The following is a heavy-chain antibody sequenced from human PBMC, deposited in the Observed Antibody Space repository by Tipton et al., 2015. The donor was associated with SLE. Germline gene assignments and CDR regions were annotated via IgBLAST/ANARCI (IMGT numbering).Heavy chain of an antibody. CDR2: ISHRGNP. D-gene: IGHD1-7*01. CDR3: ARINWNYFPDPNWFDP. V-gene: IGHV4-38-2*01. Sequence: TLSLTCVVSGDSLSSAYFWGWIRQPPGKGLEWIGSISHRGNPYYNPSLKSRVSISVDTSQNQFSLNLNSVTAADTAVYYCARINWNYFPDPNWFDPWGQGTLVTVSS. CDR1: GDSLSSAYF. J-gene: IGHJ5*02.